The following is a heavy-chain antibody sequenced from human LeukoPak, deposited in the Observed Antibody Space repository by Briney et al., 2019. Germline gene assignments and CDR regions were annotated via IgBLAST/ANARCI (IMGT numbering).Heavy chain of an antibody. CDR3: AKEGPTPPPYYYYYMDV. J-gene: IGHJ6*03. Sequence: GGSLRLSCAASGFTFSSYAMSWVRQAPGKGLEWVSAISGSGGSTYYSDSVKGRFTISRDNSKNTLSLQMNALRAEDTAVYYCAKEGPTPPPYYYYYMDVWGKGTTVTVSS. CDR2: ISGSGGST. V-gene: IGHV3-23*01. CDR1: GFTFSSYA. D-gene: IGHD3-16*01.